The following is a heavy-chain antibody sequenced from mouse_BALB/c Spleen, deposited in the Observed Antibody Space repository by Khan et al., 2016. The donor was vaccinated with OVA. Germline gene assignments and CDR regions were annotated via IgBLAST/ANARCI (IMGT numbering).Heavy chain of an antibody. J-gene: IGHJ1*01. CDR1: GFSLTSYG. CDR3: ARYYGNYGWYFDV. D-gene: IGHD2-1*01. V-gene: IGHV2-9*02. CDR2: IWTGGST. Sequence: VQLQESGPGLVAPSQSLSITCTVSGFSLTSYGVHWVCQPPGKGLEWLGVIWTGGSTNYNSALMSRLSISKDNSKSQVFLKMNSLQTDDTAMYYCARYYGNYGWYFDVWGAGTTVTVSS.